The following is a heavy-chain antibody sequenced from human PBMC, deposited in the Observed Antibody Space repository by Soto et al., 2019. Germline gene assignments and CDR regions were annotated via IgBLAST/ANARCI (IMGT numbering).Heavy chain of an antibody. CDR1: GGSISTVGHY. V-gene: IGHV4-31*03. Sequence: SETLSLTCTVSGGSISTVGHYWTWIRQPPGKGLEWIGSIYHTGSTYYSKSLRSRLTMSVDTSKSQFSLRLSSVTAADTAVYYCARATGTLRSRNCDYWGQGSLVTVSS. J-gene: IGHJ4*02. CDR2: IYHTGST. D-gene: IGHD1-1*01. CDR3: ARATGTLRSRNCDY.